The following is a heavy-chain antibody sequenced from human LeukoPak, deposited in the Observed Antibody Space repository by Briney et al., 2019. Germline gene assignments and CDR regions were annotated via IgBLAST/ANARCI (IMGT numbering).Heavy chain of an antibody. CDR2: ISTSGGST. CDR1: GFTFSSYG. D-gene: IGHD2-15*01. CDR3: AKNGDRGAYCTGGTCYPYFYYYMDV. Sequence: GSLLLSCAASGFTFSSYGMSWVRQAPGKGLEWVSAISTSGGSTYYADSVKGRFTISRDNSKNTLSLQMNSLRAEGTAIYYCAKNGDRGAYCTGGTCYPYFYYYMDVWGKGTTVTI. V-gene: IGHV3-23*01. J-gene: IGHJ6*03.